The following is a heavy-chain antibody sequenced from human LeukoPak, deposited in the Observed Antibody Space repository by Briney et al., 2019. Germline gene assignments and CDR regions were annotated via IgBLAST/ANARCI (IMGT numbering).Heavy chain of an antibody. D-gene: IGHD6-25*01. CDR3: ARGRIKAYSSGWRGDY. Sequence: SETLSLTCAVYGGSFSGYYWSWIRQPPGKGLEWIGEINHSGSTNYNPSLKSRVTISVDTSKKQISLKLSSVPAADTAVYYCARGRIKAYSSGWRGDYWGQGTLVTVSS. J-gene: IGHJ4*02. CDR2: INHSGST. V-gene: IGHV4-34*01. CDR1: GGSFSGYY.